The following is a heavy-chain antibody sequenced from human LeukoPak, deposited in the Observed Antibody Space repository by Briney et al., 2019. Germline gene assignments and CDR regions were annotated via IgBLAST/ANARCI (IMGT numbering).Heavy chain of an antibody. CDR1: GFTFSTYA. CDR2: ISGSGGGT. J-gene: IGHJ6*03. Sequence: GGSLRLSCAASGFTFSTYAMSWVRQAAGKGLEWVSLISGSGGGTYYADSVKCRFTISRDNSKNTLYLQLNSLRVEDTAVYYCAKNRGAGSHYYYHMNVWGKGTTVTVSS. D-gene: IGHD1-26*01. V-gene: IGHV3-23*01. CDR3: AKNRGAGSHYYYHMNV.